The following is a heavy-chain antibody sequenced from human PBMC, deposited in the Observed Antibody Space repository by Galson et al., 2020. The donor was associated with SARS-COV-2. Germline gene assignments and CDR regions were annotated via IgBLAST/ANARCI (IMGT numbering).Heavy chain of an antibody. V-gene: IGHV3-72*01. Sequence: QLGESLKISCAASGFTFSDYYMDWVRQAPGKGLEWVGRVTHKATSYTTDYAASVRGRFIISRDDSKNSLYLQIYSLKTEDTAVYYCVRDAYGLDYWGRGTLVSVSS. CDR3: VRDAYGLDY. CDR1: GFTFSDYY. J-gene: IGHJ4*02. D-gene: IGHD4-17*01. CDR2: VTHKATSYTT.